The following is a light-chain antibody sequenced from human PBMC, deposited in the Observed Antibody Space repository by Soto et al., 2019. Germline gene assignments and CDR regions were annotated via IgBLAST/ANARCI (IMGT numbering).Light chain of an antibody. CDR2: DVS. CDR3: GSYTRSSTLYVV. V-gene: IGLV2-14*01. Sequence: QSALTQPASVSGSPGQSITISCTGTSSDVGGYNYVSWYQQHPGKAPKLMIYDVSNRPSGVSNRFSGSKSGNTASLTISGLRAEDEADYYCGSYTRSSTLYVVFAGGTKLTVL. CDR1: SSDVGGYNY. J-gene: IGLJ2*01.